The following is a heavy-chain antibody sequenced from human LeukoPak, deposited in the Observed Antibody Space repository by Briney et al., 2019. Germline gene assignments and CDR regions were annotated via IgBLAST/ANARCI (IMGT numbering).Heavy chain of an antibody. D-gene: IGHD6-13*01. CDR3: ARPTKEGSSWYWWFDP. V-gene: IGHV4-34*01. J-gene: IGHJ5*02. CDR1: GGSFSGYY. Sequence: SETLSLTCAVYGGSFSGYYWSWIRQPPGKGLEWIGEINHSGSTNYNPSLKSRVTISVDTSKNQFSLKLSSVTAEDTAVYYCARPTKEGSSWYWWFDPWGQGTLVTVSS. CDR2: INHSGST.